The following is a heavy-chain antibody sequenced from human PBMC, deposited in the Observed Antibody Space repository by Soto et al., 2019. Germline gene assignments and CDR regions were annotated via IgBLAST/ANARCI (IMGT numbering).Heavy chain of an antibody. CDR2: INPNSGDT. CDR3: ARDGRGTRGFVEMDI. Sequence: QVHLVQSGAEVKKPGASVKVSCKASGYIFTGYHIHWVRQAPGRGLEWMGWINPNSGDTEYAQNFQGRVTMTRDTSFNLVDMGMSGLMSDDTAVYYCARDGRGTRGFVEMDIWGQGTTVTVSS. J-gene: IGHJ6*02. CDR1: GYIFTGYH. D-gene: IGHD1-1*01. V-gene: IGHV1-2*02.